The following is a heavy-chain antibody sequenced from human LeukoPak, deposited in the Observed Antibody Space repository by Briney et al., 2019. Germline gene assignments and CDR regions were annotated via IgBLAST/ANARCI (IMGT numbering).Heavy chain of an antibody. CDR3: ARRRYYDYVWGSYRRDYYFDY. CDR2: IYYSGST. V-gene: IGHV4-39*01. Sequence: SETLSLTCTVSGGSISSRSYYWGWIRQPPGKGLEWIGSIYYSGSTYYNPSLKSRVTISVDTSKNQFSLKLSSVTAADTAVYYCARRRYYDYVWGSYRRDYYFDYWGQGTLVTVSS. CDR1: GGSISSRSYY. D-gene: IGHD3-16*02. J-gene: IGHJ4*02.